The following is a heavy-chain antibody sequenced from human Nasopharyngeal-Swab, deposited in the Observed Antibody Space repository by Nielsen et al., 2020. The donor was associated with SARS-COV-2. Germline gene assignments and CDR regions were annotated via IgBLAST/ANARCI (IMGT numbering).Heavy chain of an antibody. V-gene: IGHV3-23*01. D-gene: IGHD1-1*01. CDR1: GFTFSSYA. J-gene: IGHJ3*02. Sequence: GGSLRLSCAASGFTFSSYAMSGVRQAPGKGLEWVPAISGSGGSKYYANSVKGRFTISRAKSKNTLYLQMNSLKAEDTAVYYCAKRQLLPTGAFDIWGQGTMVTVSS. CDR3: AKRQLLPTGAFDI. CDR2: ISGSGGSK.